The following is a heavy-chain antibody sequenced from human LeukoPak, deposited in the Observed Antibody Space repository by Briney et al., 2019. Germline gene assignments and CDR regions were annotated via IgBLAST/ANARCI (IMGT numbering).Heavy chain of an antibody. D-gene: IGHD6-19*01. J-gene: IGHJ4*02. Sequence: SETLSLTCTVSGGSISSSSYYWGWIRQPPGKGLEWIGSIYYSGSTYYNPSLKSRVTISVDTSKNQFSLKLSSVTAADTAVYYCARESGSSGWYGSFYFDYWGQGTLVTVSS. CDR1: GGSISSSSYY. V-gene: IGHV4-39*07. CDR2: IYYSGST. CDR3: ARESGSSGWYGSFYFDY.